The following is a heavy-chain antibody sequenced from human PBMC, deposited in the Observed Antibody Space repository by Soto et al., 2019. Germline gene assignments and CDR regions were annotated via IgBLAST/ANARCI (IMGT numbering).Heavy chain of an antibody. J-gene: IGHJ4*02. V-gene: IGHV1-18*01. CDR1: GGTFSSYA. D-gene: IGHD4-17*01. CDR2: ISTYNGNT. Sequence: ASVKVSCKASGGTFSSYAISWVRQAPGQGLEWMGWISTYNGNTNYAQKFQGSVTMTTDTSTSTAYMELRSLRSDDTAVYYCARTLYGDNVDYWGQGTLVTVSS. CDR3: ARTLYGDNVDY.